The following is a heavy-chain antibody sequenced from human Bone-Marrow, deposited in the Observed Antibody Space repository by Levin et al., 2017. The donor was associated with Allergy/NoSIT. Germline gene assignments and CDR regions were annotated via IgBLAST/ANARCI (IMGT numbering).Heavy chain of an antibody. V-gene: IGHV3-23*01. CDR3: AKDRYDDMPTGFDL. CDR2: VSDSGHNT. Sequence: GESLKISGAASGFIFNIYAMSWVRQAPGKGLEWVSSVSDSGHNTYYADSVKGRFTISRDNSKNTLYLQMNNLRAEDTAVYYCAKDRYDDMPTGFDLWGQGTLVTVSS. J-gene: IGHJ4*02. CDR1: GFIFNIYA. D-gene: IGHD3-9*01.